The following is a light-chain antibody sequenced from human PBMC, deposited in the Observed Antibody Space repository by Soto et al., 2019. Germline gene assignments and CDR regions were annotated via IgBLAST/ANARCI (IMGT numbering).Light chain of an antibody. CDR2: GAS. CDR1: QSVTTN. CDR3: QQYSNWPLIT. V-gene: IGKV3-15*01. J-gene: IGKJ5*01. Sequence: EIVMTQSPGSLSVSPGERATLSCRASQSVTTNLAWYQQKPGQAPRLLIYGASIRATGIPARFSGSGSGTEFTLTISSLQSEDFAVYHCQQYSNWPLITFGQGTRLDI.